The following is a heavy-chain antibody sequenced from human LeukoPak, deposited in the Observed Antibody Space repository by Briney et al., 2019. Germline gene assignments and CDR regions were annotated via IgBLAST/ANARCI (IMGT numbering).Heavy chain of an antibody. J-gene: IGHJ4*02. CDR3: ARGRWLQFYYFDY. Sequence: SQTLSLTCAVSGGSISSGGYSWSWIRQPPGKGLEWIGYIYYSGSTYYNPSLKSRVTISVDTSKNQFSLRLNSVTAADTAVYYCARGRWLQFYYFDYWGQGTLVTVSS. CDR2: IYYSGST. CDR1: GGSISSGGYS. D-gene: IGHD5-24*01. V-gene: IGHV4-30-4*07.